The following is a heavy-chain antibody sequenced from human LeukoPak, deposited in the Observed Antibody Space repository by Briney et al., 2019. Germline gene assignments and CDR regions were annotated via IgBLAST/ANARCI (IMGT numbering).Heavy chain of an antibody. CDR1: GYAFTSYG. V-gene: IGHV1-18*04. CDR2: ISAYNGST. D-gene: IGHD3-10*01. J-gene: IGHJ4*02. CDR3: ARLTYYGSGSAHPKYYFDY. Sequence: ASVKVSCKASGYAFTSYGISWVRQAPGQGLEWMGWISAYNGSTNYAQKLQGRVTMTTDTSTSTAYMELRSLRSDDTAVYYCARLTYYGSGSAHPKYYFDYWGQGTLVTVSS.